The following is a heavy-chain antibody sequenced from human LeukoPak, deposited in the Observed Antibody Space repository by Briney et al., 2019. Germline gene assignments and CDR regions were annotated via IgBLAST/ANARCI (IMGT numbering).Heavy chain of an antibody. D-gene: IGHD3-3*01. J-gene: IGHJ4*02. CDR1: SGSLSSYY. CDR3: ARVPQPPRRCFGYFDC. CDR2: ISYSGRA. V-gene: IGHV4-59*01. Sequence: SETLSLTCTVSSGSLSSYYWTWIRQPPGKGLEWLGYISYSGRANYNPSLRSRVTISVDTSKNQFSLKLTSVIAADTAVYYCARVPQPPRRCFGYFDCWGQGTLVTVSS.